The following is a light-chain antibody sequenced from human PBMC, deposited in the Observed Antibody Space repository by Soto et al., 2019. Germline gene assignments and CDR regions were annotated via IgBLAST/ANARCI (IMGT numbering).Light chain of an antibody. V-gene: IGKV3-11*01. CDR3: QQRSNWRDT. CDR1: KSVSSY. Sequence: EIVLTQSPATLSLSPGERATLSCRASKSVSSYLAWYQQKPGQAPRLLIYDASNRATGIPARFSGSGSGTDVTLTISSLEPEDFAVYYCQQRSNWRDTFGGGTKVESK. CDR2: DAS. J-gene: IGKJ4*01.